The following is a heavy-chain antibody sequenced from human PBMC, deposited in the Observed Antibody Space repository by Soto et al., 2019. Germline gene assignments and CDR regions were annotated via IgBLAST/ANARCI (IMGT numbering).Heavy chain of an antibody. CDR2: IKSKSAGETR. J-gene: IGHJ4*02. CDR3: STGSPFSGSVFDY. Sequence: EVQLVESGGGLVKPGGSLRLSCAASGFSFRTTWMAWVRQAPGKGLEWVGRIKSKSAGETRDYAEPVKGRFTVSRDDSKDTLYLHMDSLETGDTAVYYCSTGSPFSGSVFDYWGQGTLVTVSS. D-gene: IGHD1-26*01. CDR1: GFSFRTTW. V-gene: IGHV3-15*05.